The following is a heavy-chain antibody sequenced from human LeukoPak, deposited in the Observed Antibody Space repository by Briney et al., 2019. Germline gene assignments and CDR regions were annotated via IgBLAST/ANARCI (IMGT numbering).Heavy chain of an antibody. J-gene: IGHJ6*02. CDR3: ASLRLGYCSSTSCYTDYYYYYGMDV. CDR2: IIPILGIA. V-gene: IGHV1-69*04. Sequence: SVKVSCKASGGTFSSYAISWVRQAPGQGLEWMGRIIPILGIANYAQKFQGRVTITADKSTSTAYMELSSLRSEDTAVYYCASLRLGYCSSTSCYTDYYYYYGMDVWGQGTTVTVSS. D-gene: IGHD2-2*02. CDR1: GGTFSSYA.